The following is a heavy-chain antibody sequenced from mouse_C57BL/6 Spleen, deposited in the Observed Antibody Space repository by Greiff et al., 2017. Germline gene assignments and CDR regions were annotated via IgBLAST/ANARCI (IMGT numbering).Heavy chain of an antibody. Sequence: VQLQESGPELVKPGASVKISCKASGYSFTSYYIHWVKQRPGQGLEWIGWIYPGSGNTKYNEKFKGKATLTADTSSSTAYMQLSSLTSEDSAVYYCASGNFWFAYWGQGTLVTVSA. D-gene: IGHD2-1*01. V-gene: IGHV1-66*01. CDR3: ASGNFWFAY. CDR2: IYPGSGNT. CDR1: GYSFTSYY. J-gene: IGHJ3*01.